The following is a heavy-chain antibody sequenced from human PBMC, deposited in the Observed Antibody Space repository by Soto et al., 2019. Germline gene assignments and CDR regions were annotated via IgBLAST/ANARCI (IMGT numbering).Heavy chain of an antibody. V-gene: IGHV4-61*01. CDR1: GGSVSSGSYY. D-gene: IGHD5-12*01. J-gene: IGHJ4*02. Sequence: SETLSLTCTVSGGSVSSGSYYWSWIRQPPGKGLEWIGYIYYSGSTNYNPSLKSRVTISVDTSKNQFSLKLSSVTAADTAVYYCAREEEMATIFGYWGQGTLVTVSS. CDR2: IYYSGST. CDR3: AREEEMATIFGY.